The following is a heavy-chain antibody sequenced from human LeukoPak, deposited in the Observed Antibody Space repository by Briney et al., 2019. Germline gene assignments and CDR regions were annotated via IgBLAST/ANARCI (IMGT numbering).Heavy chain of an antibody. V-gene: IGHV3-48*03. D-gene: IGHD3-22*01. CDR2: ISSSGSTI. CDR3: ARGITMIRGAFDI. CDR1: GFTFSSYE. Sequence: GGSLRLFCAASGFTFSSYEMNWVRQAPGKGLEWVSYISSSGSTIYYADSVKGRFTISRDNAKNSLYLQMNSLRAEDTAVYYCARGITMIRGAFDIWGQGTMVTVSS. J-gene: IGHJ3*02.